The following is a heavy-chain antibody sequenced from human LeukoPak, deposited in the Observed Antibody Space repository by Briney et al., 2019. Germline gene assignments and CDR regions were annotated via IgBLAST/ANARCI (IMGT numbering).Heavy chain of an antibody. CDR2: IWYDGSNK. CDR3: AKDLYDSSGYYPFDY. D-gene: IGHD3-22*01. J-gene: IGHJ4*02. Sequence: GRSLRLSCAASGFTFSSYGMHWVRQAPGKGLEWVAVIWYDGSNKYYADSVKGRFTISRDNSKNTLYLQMSSLRAEDTAVYYCAKDLYDSSGYYPFDYWGQGTLVTVSS. V-gene: IGHV3-33*06. CDR1: GFTFSSYG.